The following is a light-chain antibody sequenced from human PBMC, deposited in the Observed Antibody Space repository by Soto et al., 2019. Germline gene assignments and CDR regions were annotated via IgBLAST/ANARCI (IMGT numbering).Light chain of an antibody. CDR3: QQYNSYS. CDR2: HAS. V-gene: IGKV1-5*01. J-gene: IGKJ1*01. Sequence: DVQMTQSPSTLSASVGDRVTITCRASQSISSWLAWYQQKPGKAPKLLIYHASNLQSGVPSRFSGSGSGTEFTLTISSPQPDDFATYYCQQYNSYSFGQGTKVDIK. CDR1: QSISSW.